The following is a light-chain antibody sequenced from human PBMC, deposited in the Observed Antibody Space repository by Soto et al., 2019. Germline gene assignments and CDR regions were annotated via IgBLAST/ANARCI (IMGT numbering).Light chain of an antibody. CDR3: QQYNYGPPA. CDR2: GSS. J-gene: IGKJ5*01. CDR1: QSVSGN. V-gene: IGKV3-15*01. Sequence: EIVMTQSPATLSVSAGARAALSCRASQSVSGNLALYQQTPGQAPRRLIYGSSTRATGIPARFSGSGFGTEFTLPISSLKSEDFAVYYCQQYNYGPPAFSQGTRLEIK.